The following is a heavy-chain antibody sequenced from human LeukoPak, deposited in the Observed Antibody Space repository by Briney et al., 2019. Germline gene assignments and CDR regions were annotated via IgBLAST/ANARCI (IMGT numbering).Heavy chain of an antibody. CDR2: ISSSGSYI. CDR1: RFTFSSYS. V-gene: IGHV3-21*04. Sequence: GGSLRLSCAASRFTFSSYSMNWVRQAPGKGLEWVSSISSSGSYIYYADSVKGRFTISRDNAKNSLYLQMNSLRAEDTAIYYCASPNLSGRMDAFDIWGQGTMVTVSS. D-gene: IGHD2-15*01. J-gene: IGHJ3*02. CDR3: ASPNLSGRMDAFDI.